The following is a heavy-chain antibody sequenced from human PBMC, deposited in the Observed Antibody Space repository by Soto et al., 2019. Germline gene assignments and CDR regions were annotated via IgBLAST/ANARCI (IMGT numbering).Heavy chain of an antibody. Sequence: QVQLQQWGAGLLKPSETLSLTCAVYGGSFNNYYWSWIRQSPGKGLEWIGEINHSGSTNHNPSLKSRVTISVDTSKKWFSLKLSSVTAADTAVYYCARGVHYCVAVPTCSYYYGLDVWGQGTTVTVSS. J-gene: IGHJ6*02. D-gene: IGHD2-2*01. CDR2: INHSGST. CDR1: GGSFNNYY. CDR3: ARGVHYCVAVPTCSYYYGLDV. V-gene: IGHV4-34*01.